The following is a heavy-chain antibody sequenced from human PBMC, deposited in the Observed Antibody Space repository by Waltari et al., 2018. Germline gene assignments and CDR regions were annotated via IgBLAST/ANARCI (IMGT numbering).Heavy chain of an antibody. J-gene: IGHJ4*02. Sequence: QVQLQESGPGLVKPSETLSLTCAVPGYSISSGYYWGWLRQPPGKGREWIGSIYHSGSTYYNPSLKSRVTISVDTSKNQFSLKLSSVTAADTAVYYCARRFYDFWSGYYTGPYYFDYWGQGTLVTVSS. CDR3: ARRFYDFWSGYYTGPYYFDY. D-gene: IGHD3-3*01. CDR2: IYHSGST. CDR1: GYSISSGYY. V-gene: IGHV4-38-2*01.